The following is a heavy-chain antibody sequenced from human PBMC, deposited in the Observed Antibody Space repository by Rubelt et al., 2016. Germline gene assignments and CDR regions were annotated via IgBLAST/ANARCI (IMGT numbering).Heavy chain of an antibody. D-gene: IGHD2-2*01. CDR3: ATQGYCSSTSCYGAY. CDR2: ISSSSSPI. J-gene: IGHJ4*02. V-gene: IGHV3-48*02. CDR1: GFTFSSYS. Sequence: EVQLVESGGGLVQPGGSLRLSCAASGFTFSSYSMNWVRQAPGKGLEWVSYISSSSSPIYYADSVKGRFTISRDKAKNSLYLQMNSLRDEDTAVYYCATQGYCSSTSCYGAYWGQGTLVTVSS.